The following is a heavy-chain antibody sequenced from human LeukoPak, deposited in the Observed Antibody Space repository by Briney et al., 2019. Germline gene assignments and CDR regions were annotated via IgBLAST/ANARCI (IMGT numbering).Heavy chain of an antibody. Sequence: ASVKVSCKASGYTFTSYSISWVRQAPGQGLEWMGWISAYNGNTNYAQKLQGRVTMTTDTSTSTAYMELRSLRSDDTAVYYCARGSRNTAMVILDYWGQGTLVTVSS. V-gene: IGHV1-18*01. CDR3: ARGSRNTAMVILDY. CDR1: GYTFTSYS. J-gene: IGHJ4*02. D-gene: IGHD5-18*01. CDR2: ISAYNGNT.